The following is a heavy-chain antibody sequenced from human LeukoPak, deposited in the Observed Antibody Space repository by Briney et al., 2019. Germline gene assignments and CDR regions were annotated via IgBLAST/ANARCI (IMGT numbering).Heavy chain of an antibody. Sequence: SETLSLTCTVSGGSISSSSYYWSWIRQPPGKGLEWIGYIYYSGSTKYNPSLKSRVTISVDTSKNQFSLKLSSVTAADTAVYYCARVTESGSFEDYWGQGTLVTVSS. CDR2: IYYSGST. CDR3: ARVTESGSFEDY. CDR1: GGSISSSSYY. J-gene: IGHJ4*02. D-gene: IGHD1-26*01. V-gene: IGHV4-61*05.